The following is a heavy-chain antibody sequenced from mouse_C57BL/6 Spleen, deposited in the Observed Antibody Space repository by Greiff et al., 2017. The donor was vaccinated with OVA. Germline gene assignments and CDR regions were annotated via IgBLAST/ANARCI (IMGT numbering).Heavy chain of an antibody. D-gene: IGHD1-1*01. Sequence: QVQLQQPGAVLVKPGASVKLSCKASGYTFTSYWMHWVKQRPGQGLEWIGMIHPNSGSTNYNEKFKSKATLTVDKSSSTAYMQLSSLTSEDSAVYYCARSFPYYYGSSPDYWGQGTTLTVSS. CDR2: IHPNSGST. CDR3: ARSFPYYYGSSPDY. J-gene: IGHJ2*01. V-gene: IGHV1-64*01. CDR1: GYTFTSYW.